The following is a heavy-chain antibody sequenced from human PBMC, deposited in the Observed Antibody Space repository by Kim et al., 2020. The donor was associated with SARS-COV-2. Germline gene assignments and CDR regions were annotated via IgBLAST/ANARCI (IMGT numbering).Heavy chain of an antibody. CDR2: K. Sequence: KYKSAPVRGRFTISRDNDKNSLYLQMNSLRAEDTAVYYCARGPNYSPFDYWGQGTLVTVSS. CDR3: ARGPNYSPFDY. J-gene: IGHJ4*02. V-gene: IGHV3-48*03. D-gene: IGHD4-4*01.